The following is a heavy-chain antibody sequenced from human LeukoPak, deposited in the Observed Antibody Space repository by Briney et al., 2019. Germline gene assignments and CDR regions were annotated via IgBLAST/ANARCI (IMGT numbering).Heavy chain of an antibody. J-gene: IGHJ6*02. D-gene: IGHD3-22*01. Sequence: GASVKVSCKASGFTLTSSAIQWVRQARGQRLEWIGWIVVGSGNTNYAQKFQERVTITRDMSTSTAYMELSSLRSEDTAVYYCAAGYYDSSGYYYYDYYYYGMDVWGQGTTVTVSS. CDR2: IVVGSGNT. V-gene: IGHV1-58*02. CDR1: GFTLTSSA. CDR3: AAGYYDSSGYYYYDYYYYGMDV.